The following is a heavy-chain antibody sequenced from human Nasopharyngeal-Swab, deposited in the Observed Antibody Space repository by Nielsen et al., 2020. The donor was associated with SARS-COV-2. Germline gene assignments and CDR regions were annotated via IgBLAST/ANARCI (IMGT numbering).Heavy chain of an antibody. V-gene: IGHV3-23*01. J-gene: IGHJ6*02. D-gene: IGHD2-21*01. CDR2: ISGSGDTT. CDR1: GFTFSSYA. CDR3: AKAPYLRGLDV. Sequence: GGSLRLSCAASGFTFSSYAMSWVRQAPGKGLEWVSIISGSGDTTYYADSVNDRFTISRDNSKNTLYLQMNGLRVEDTALYYCAKAPYLRGLDVWGQGATVTVSS.